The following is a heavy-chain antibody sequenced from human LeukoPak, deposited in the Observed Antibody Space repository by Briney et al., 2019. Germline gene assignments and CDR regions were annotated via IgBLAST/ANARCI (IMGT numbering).Heavy chain of an antibody. D-gene: IGHD1-26*01. CDR3: ARVVGAKSEPFDY. CDR1: GYTFTSYA. CDR2: INAGNGNT. J-gene: IGHJ4*02. V-gene: IGHV1-3*01. Sequence: ASVNVSCKASGYTFTSYAMHWVRQAPGQRLEWMGWINAGNGNTKYSQKFQGRVTITRDTSASTAYMELSSLRSEDTAVYYCARVVGAKSEPFDYWGQGTLVAVSS.